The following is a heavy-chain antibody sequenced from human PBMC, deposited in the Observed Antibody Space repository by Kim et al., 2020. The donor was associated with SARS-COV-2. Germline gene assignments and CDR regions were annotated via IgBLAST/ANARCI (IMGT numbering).Heavy chain of an antibody. J-gene: IGHJ4*02. CDR2: ST. D-gene: IGHD3-3*02. CDR3: ARDFSTYFDY. V-gene: IGHV3-66*01. Sequence: STYYADSVKGRFTISRDNSKNTLYLQMNSLRAEDTAVYYCARDFSTYFDYWGQGTLVTVSS.